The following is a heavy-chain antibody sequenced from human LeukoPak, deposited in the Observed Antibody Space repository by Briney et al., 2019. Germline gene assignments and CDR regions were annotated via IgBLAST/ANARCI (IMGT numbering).Heavy chain of an antibody. CDR2: IRYDGSNK. D-gene: IGHD2-15*01. Sequence: GGSLRLSCAASGFTFSSYGMHWVRQTPGKGLEWVALIRYDGSNKYYADSVKGRFTISRDNSKNTLYLQMNSLRAEDTAVYYCAKVLLDIVVVVAGLGSFDAFDIWGQGTMVTVSS. CDR1: GFTFSSYG. V-gene: IGHV3-30*02. CDR3: AKVLLDIVVVVAGLGSFDAFDI. J-gene: IGHJ3*02.